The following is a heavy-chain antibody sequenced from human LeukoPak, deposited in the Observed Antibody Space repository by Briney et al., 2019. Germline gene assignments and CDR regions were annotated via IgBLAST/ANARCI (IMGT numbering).Heavy chain of an antibody. CDR3: ARGKYQLLDYYYYGMDV. Sequence: GGSLRLSCAASGFTFSSYAMSWVRQAPGKGLEWVSAISGSGASTYYADSVKGRFTISRDNSKNTPYLQMDSLRAEDTAVYYCARGKYQLLDYYYYGMDVWGQGTTVTVSS. CDR1: GFTFSSYA. V-gene: IGHV3-23*01. J-gene: IGHJ6*02. D-gene: IGHD2-2*01. CDR2: ISGSGAST.